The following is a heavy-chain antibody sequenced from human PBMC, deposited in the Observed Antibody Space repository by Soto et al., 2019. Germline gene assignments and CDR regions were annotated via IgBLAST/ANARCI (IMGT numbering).Heavy chain of an antibody. CDR1: GYTFTDYW. D-gene: IGHD1-1*01. CDR3: ASQKTVIRGPLSSNWFDP. Sequence: GESLKISCKGYGYTFTDYWIGWVRQMPGKGLELIGLIYPGDSDTRYSPSFQGRVTISADKSISTTFLQWSSLRASDTAMYYCASQKTVIRGPLSSNWFDPWGQGTLVTVSS. J-gene: IGHJ5*02. V-gene: IGHV5-51*01. CDR2: IYPGDSDT.